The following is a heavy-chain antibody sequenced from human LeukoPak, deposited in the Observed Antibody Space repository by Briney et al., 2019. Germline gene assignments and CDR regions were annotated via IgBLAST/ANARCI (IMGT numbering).Heavy chain of an antibody. V-gene: IGHV3-66*01. J-gene: IGHJ4*02. Sequence: GGSLRLSCAAPKFSVSSNYMTWVRQAPGKGLEWVSVIYSTGSTYYADSVKGRFTIFRDNSKNTLYLQMNSLRAEDTAVYYCSTIDYWGQGTLVTVSS. CDR1: KFSVSSNY. CDR2: IYSTGST. CDR3: STIDY.